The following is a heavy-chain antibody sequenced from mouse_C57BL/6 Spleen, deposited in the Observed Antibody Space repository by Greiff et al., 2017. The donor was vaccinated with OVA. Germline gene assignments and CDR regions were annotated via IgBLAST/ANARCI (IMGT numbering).Heavy chain of an antibody. V-gene: IGHV1-80*01. CDR3: ARDDYARCDN. D-gene: IGHD2-13*01. J-gene: IGHJ2*01. Sequence: QVQLQQSGAELVKPGASVKLSCKASGYAFSSYWMSWVKQRTGKGLEWIGQIYPGDGDTNYNGKFKGKATLTADKSSSTAYMQLSSLTSEYSAVYFCARDDYARCDNWGQGTTLTVSS. CDR2: IYPGDGDT. CDR1: GYAFSSYW.